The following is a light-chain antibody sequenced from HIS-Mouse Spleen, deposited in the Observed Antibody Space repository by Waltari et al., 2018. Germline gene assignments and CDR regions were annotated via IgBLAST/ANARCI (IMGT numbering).Light chain of an antibody. CDR3: YSTDSSGNHRV. Sequence: SYELTQPPSVSVSPGQTARITCSGDALPKKYAYWYQQKSGQAPVLVIYEDSKRPSGTPERFSGSSSGTIATLTISGAQVEDEADYYCYSTDSSGNHRVFGGGTKLTVL. CDR1: ALPKKY. V-gene: IGLV3-10*01. CDR2: EDS. J-gene: IGLJ2*01.